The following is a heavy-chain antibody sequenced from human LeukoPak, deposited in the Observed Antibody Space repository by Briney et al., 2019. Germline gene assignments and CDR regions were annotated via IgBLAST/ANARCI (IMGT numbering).Heavy chain of an antibody. Sequence: GGSLRLSCAASGFTXNNYLMSWVRQXXXXXXEWVXNIRQHGIEKYYASSLVGRISISRDNAKNSLYLQMNSLRAEDTAVYYCARVNFNYDYGMDVWGQGTTVTVSS. CDR2: IRQHGIEK. D-gene: IGHD1-7*01. J-gene: IGHJ6*02. V-gene: IGHV3-7*01. CDR3: ARVNFNYDYGMDV. CDR1: GFTXNNYL.